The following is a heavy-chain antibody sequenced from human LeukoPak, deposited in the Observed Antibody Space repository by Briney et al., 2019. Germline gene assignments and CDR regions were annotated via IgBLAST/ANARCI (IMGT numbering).Heavy chain of an antibody. Sequence: ASVKVSCKASGYTLTGYYMHWVRQAPGQGLEWMGWINPNSGGTNYAQKFQGRVTMTRDTSISTAYMELSRLRSDDTAVYYCARDADVWSGYRVRAFDIWGQGTMVTVSS. CDR2: INPNSGGT. D-gene: IGHD3-3*01. CDR1: GYTLTGYY. V-gene: IGHV1-2*02. J-gene: IGHJ3*02. CDR3: ARDADVWSGYRVRAFDI.